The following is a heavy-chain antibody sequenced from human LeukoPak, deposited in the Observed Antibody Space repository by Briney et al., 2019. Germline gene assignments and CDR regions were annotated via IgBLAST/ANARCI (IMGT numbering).Heavy chain of an antibody. CDR2: ISGSRVYT. D-gene: IGHD3-9*01. J-gene: IGHJ6*03. CDR3: AKTDYDILTGYYSYYYYYMDV. Sequence: GGSLRLSCAASGFTFSTYAMSWVRQAPGKGLEWVSTISGSRVYTYYADSVKGRLTISRDNSKNTLFLQMNSLGAEDTAVYYCAKTDYDILTGYYSYYYYYMDVWGKGTTVTVSS. V-gene: IGHV3-23*01. CDR1: GFTFSTYA.